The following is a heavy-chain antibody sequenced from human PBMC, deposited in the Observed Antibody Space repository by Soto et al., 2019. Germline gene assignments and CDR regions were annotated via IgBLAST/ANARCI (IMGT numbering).Heavy chain of an antibody. CDR2: ISGSGGST. Sequence: PGGFLRLSCAASGFTFSSYAMSWVRQAPGKGLEWVSAISGSGGSTYYADSVKGRFTISRDNSKNTLYLQMNSLRAEDTAVYYCAKLLSAVVVAATDFDYWGQGTLVTVS. CDR3: AKLLSAVVVAATDFDY. CDR1: GFTFSSYA. J-gene: IGHJ4*02. D-gene: IGHD2-15*01. V-gene: IGHV3-23*01.